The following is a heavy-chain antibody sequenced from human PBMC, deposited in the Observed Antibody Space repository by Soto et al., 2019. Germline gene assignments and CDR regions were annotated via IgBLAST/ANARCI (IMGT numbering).Heavy chain of an antibody. CDR1: GSTLSHAW. Sequence: GXSIELAGAVSGSTLSHAWINWVHQAPGKGLEWVAIISNDGTNDKYADSVKGRFTISRDNSKNTLYLQMNSLRPQDAAVYFFAKGCGDGGDCYYFDDCGRGTLVTVSS. D-gene: IGHD2-21*01. CDR3: AKGCGDGGDCYYFDD. V-gene: IGHV3-30*18. CDR2: ISNDGTND. J-gene: IGHJ4*01.